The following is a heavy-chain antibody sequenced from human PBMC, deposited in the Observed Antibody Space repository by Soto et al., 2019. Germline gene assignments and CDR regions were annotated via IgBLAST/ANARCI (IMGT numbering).Heavy chain of an antibody. J-gene: IGHJ5*02. V-gene: IGHV4-4*07. CDR3: VRDRSQTLRDWFDP. CDR1: VVSISKFY. Sequence: SETLSLTCSFSVVSISKFYWSCIRNTAGKGLEWMGRVYATGTTDYNPSLRSRVAMSVDISRKTFSLRLTSVTAADTGMYYCVRDRSQTLRDWFDPWGQGNLVTVSS. D-gene: IGHD3-10*01. CDR2: VYATGTT.